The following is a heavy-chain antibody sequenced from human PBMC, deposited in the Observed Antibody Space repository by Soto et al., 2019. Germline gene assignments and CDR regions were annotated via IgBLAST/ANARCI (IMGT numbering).Heavy chain of an antibody. CDR3: ARSTDYYDSSGYEYWYFDL. V-gene: IGHV1-8*01. D-gene: IGHD3-22*01. CDR2: MNPNSGNT. J-gene: IGHJ2*01. Sequence: GASVKVSCKASGYTFTSYDINWVRQATGQGLEWMGWMNPNSGNTGYAQKFQGRVTMTRNTSISTAYMELSSLRSEDMAVYYCARSTDYYDSSGYEYWYFDLWGRGTLVTVSS. CDR1: GYTFTSYD.